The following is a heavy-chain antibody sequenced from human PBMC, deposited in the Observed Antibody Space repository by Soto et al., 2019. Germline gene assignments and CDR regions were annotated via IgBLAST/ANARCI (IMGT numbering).Heavy chain of an antibody. CDR1: GLTFSNYN. CDR2: ISSSGSTM. V-gene: IGHV3-48*02. D-gene: IGHD1-1*01. CDR3: VSGGTTGG. J-gene: IGHJ4*02. Sequence: EVQLVESGGGLVQPGGSLRLSSAASGLTFSNYNMNSVRQAPGKGLEWVSYISSSGSTMYYADSVKGRFTISRDNAKNSLYLQMNSLRDEDTAVYYCVSGGTTGGWGQGTLVTVSS.